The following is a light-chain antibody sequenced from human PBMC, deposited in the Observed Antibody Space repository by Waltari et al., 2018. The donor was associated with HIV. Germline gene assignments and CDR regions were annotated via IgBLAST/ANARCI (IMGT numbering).Light chain of an antibody. CDR1: SHTSYY. CDR2: GKN. CDR3: SSRDSNGDHLVV. J-gene: IGLJ2*01. V-gene: IGLV3-19*01. Sequence: SSELTQEPAVSVALGQTVRITCQGGSHTSYYVSWYHQKPGQAPVLVIYGKNSRPSGLPARFSGSGSGDTYSLTITGAQSEDEGDYYCSSRDSNGDHLVVFGGGTKLTVL.